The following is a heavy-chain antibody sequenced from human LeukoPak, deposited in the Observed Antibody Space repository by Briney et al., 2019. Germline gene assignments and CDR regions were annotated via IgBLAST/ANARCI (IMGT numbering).Heavy chain of an antibody. CDR2: ISYDGSNK. V-gene: IGHV3-30-3*02. J-gene: IGHJ6*02. Sequence: GGSPRLSCAASGFTFSSYAMHWVRQAPGKGLEWVAVISYDGSNKYYADSVKGRFTISRDNSKNTLYLQMNSLRAEDTAVYYCAKFPTIRVTNNYYGMDVWGQGTTVTVSS. D-gene: IGHD4-17*01. CDR3: AKFPTIRVTNNYYGMDV. CDR1: GFTFSSYA.